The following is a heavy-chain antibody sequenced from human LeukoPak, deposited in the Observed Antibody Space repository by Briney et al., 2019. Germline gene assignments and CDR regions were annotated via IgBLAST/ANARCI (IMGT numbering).Heavy chain of an antibody. D-gene: IGHD2-2*01. CDR2: IYPGDSDT. CDR1: GYSFTSYW. CDR3: ARARLYCSSTSCYVGPFDY. Sequence: RGESLKISCKGSGYSFTSYWIGWVRQMPGKGLEWMGIIYPGDSDTRYSPSFQGQVTISADKSISTAYLQWSSLKASDTAMYYCARARLYCSSTSCYVGPFDYWGQGTLVTVSS. V-gene: IGHV5-51*01. J-gene: IGHJ4*02.